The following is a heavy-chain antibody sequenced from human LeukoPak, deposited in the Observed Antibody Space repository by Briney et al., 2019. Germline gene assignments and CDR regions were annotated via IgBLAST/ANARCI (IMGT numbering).Heavy chain of an antibody. CDR2: IRSKANGGTT. CDR1: GFTFGDYA. V-gene: IGHV3-49*04. CDR3: TRDVTVTFDD. D-gene: IGHD4-17*01. Sequence: RSLRLSCTASGFTFGDYAMSWVRQAPGKGLEWVGFIRSKANGGTTEYAASVRGRFTISRDDSKTIAYLQMNSLKTEDTAVYYCTRDVTVTFDDWGQGTLVTVSS. J-gene: IGHJ4*02.